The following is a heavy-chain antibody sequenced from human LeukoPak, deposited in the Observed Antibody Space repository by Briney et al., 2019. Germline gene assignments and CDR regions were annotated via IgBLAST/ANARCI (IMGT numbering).Heavy chain of an antibody. CDR1: GGSFSSYY. Sequence: SETLSLTCAVYGGSFSSYYWSWIRQPAGKGLEWIGRIYTSGSTNYNPSLKSRVTMSVDTSKNQFSLKLSSVTAADTAVYYCAREFRYYYGSSGYYYRGFDYWGQGTLVTVSS. D-gene: IGHD3-22*01. CDR2: IYTSGST. J-gene: IGHJ4*02. V-gene: IGHV4-4*07. CDR3: AREFRYYYGSSGYYYRGFDY.